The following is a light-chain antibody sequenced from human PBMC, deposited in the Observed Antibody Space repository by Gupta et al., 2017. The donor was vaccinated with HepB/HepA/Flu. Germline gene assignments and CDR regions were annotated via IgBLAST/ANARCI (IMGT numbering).Light chain of an antibody. J-gene: IGKJ1*01. Sequence: EIVSPQSPATLSSSPGTRATLYCRASQSVSSYLAWYEQKPGQAPRLLTCDASNRATGIPARFSGSGSGTDFTRTISGLGAEDFAVYYCRQRSHFGQGTKVEIK. V-gene: IGKV3-11*01. CDR3: RQRSH. CDR1: QSVSSY. CDR2: DAS.